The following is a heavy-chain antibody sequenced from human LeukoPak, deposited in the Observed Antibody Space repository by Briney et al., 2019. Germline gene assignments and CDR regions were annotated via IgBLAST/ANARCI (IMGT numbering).Heavy chain of an antibody. V-gene: IGHV3-74*01. CDR1: GFSFSSYW. CDR3: ARGTAGWYNVEYFQH. Sequence: GGSLRLSCAPSGFSFSSYWMHWVRQAPGKGPVWVSRINGDGSRTSYADSVTGRFTISRDNAKNTLFLQMNSLRVEDTAVYYCARGTAGWYNVEYFQHWGQGTLVPVSS. J-gene: IGHJ1*01. CDR2: INGDGSRT. D-gene: IGHD6-19*01.